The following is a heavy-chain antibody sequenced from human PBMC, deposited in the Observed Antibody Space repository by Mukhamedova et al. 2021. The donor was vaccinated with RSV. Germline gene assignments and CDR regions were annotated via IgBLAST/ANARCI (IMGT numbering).Heavy chain of an antibody. CDR3: AKRGGSHHSTRAFDI. D-gene: IGHD2/OR15-2a*01. J-gene: IGHJ3*02. V-gene: IGHV3-30*18. CDR2: ILYDGSNK. Sequence: GLEWVAVILYDGSNKNYADSVKGRFTISRDNSKDTLYLQMNSLRAEDTAVYYCAKRGGSHHSTRAFDIWGQGTMVTGPS.